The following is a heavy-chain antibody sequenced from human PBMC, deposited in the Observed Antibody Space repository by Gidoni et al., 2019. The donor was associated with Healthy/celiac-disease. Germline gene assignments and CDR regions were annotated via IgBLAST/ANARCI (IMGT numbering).Heavy chain of an antibody. J-gene: IGHJ6*02. CDR1: FTFSSYG. CDR3: ARAPSSYYYDSSGYYSYYYYGMDV. V-gene: IGHV3-33*01. Sequence: FTFSSYGMHWVRQAPGKGLEWVAVIWYDGSNKYYADSVKGRFTISRDNSKNTLYLQMNSLRAEDTAVYYCARAPSSYYYDSSGYYSYYYYGMDVWGQGTTVTVSS. D-gene: IGHD3-22*01. CDR2: IWYDGSNK.